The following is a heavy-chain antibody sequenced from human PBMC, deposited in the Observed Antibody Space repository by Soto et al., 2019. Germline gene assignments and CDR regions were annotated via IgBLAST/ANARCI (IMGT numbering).Heavy chain of an antibody. D-gene: IGHD2-15*01. Sequence: GESLKISCKGSGYSFTSYWIGWVRQMPGKGLEWMRIIYPGDSDTRYSPSFQGQVTISRDNSRNTLFLQMTSMRAEDTAIYSFATALKNYCSGGSCYVGASSYWGQGTLVTVSS. CDR2: IYPGDSDT. CDR1: GYSFTSYW. J-gene: IGHJ4*02. V-gene: IGHV5-51*01. CDR3: ATALKNYCSGGSCYVGASSY.